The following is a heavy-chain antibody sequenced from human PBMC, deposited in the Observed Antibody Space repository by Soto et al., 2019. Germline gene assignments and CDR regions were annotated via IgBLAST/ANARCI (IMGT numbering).Heavy chain of an antibody. D-gene: IGHD4-17*01. CDR2: IFYTGSK. CDR1: GGSINDGSYH. CDR3: ARLDYGVSAFDL. V-gene: IGHV4-31*03. J-gene: IGHJ4*02. Sequence: PSETLSLTCTVSGGSINDGSYHWSWLRQHPGKGLEFIGYIFYTGSKYHNPSLETRATMSADTSNNEVSLRLHSLTAADTAVYYCARLDYGVSAFDLWGRGTLVTVSS.